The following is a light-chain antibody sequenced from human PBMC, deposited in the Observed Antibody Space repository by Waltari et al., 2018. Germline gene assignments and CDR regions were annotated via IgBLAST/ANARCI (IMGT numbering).Light chain of an antibody. V-gene: IGKV1-33*01. CDR3: QKYDNLPERLT. Sequence: DIQMTQSPSPLSASVGDRVIIPCQASQDIRNYLNWPQQILGKAPKPLIHDAAYLETGVKSRFSGSGSGTNFNFTNSNLQPEDIATYYCQKYDNLPERLTFGGGTKVEIK. CDR2: DAA. J-gene: IGKJ4*01. CDR1: QDIRNY.